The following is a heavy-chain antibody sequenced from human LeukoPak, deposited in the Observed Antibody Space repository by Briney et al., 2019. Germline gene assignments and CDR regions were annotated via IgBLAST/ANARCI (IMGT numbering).Heavy chain of an antibody. CDR1: GGTFSSYA. V-gene: IGHV1-69*05. J-gene: IGHJ3*02. Sequence: SVKISCKASGGTFSSYAISWVRQAPGQGLEWMGRIIPIFGTANYAQKFQGRVTITTDESTSTAYMELSSLRSEDTAVYYCARAHYYDSSGYYHDAFDIWGQGTMVTVSS. D-gene: IGHD3-22*01. CDR3: ARAHYYDSSGYYHDAFDI. CDR2: IIPIFGTA.